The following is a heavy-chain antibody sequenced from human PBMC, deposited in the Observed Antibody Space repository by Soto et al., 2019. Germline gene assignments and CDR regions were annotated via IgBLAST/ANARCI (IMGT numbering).Heavy chain of an antibody. CDR1: GGSISSYY. D-gene: IGHD3-9*01. V-gene: IGHV4-59*01. Sequence: ETLSLTCTVSGGSISSYYWNWIRQPPGKGLEWIGYIYYSGSTKYNPSLKSRVTISVDTSKNQFSLKLSSVTAADTAVYYCARDRLANWFDPWGQGTLVTVSS. CDR3: ARDRLANWFDP. CDR2: IYYSGST. J-gene: IGHJ5*02.